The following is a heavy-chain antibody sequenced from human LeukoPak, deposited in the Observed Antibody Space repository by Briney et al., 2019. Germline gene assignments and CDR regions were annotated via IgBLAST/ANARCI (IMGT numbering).Heavy chain of an antibody. CDR1: GGSISSYY. D-gene: IGHD4-23*01. J-gene: IGHJ4*02. CDR3: ASGPGGSALFN. Sequence: PSETLSLTCNVSGGSISSYYWTWTRQSAGMGLEWIGRISASGSTNYNPSLKSRVTVSVDTSNNHFSLNLSSVTAADTAVYYCASGPGGSALFNWGQGTLVTVSS. CDR2: ISASGST. V-gene: IGHV4-4*07.